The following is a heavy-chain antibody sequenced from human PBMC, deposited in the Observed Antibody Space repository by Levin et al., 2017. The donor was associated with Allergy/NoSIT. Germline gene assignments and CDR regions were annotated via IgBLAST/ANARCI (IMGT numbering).Heavy chain of an antibody. CDR1: GFTFDDYA. V-gene: IGHV3-9*01. CDR2: ISWNSGSI. CDR3: AKDRGQWRYFDL. J-gene: IGHJ2*01. D-gene: IGHD6-19*01. Sequence: LSLTCAASGFTFDDYAMHWVRQAPGKGLEWVSGISWNSGSIGYADSVKGRFTISRDNAKNSLYLQMNSLRAEDTAFYYCAKDRGQWRYFDLWGRGTLVTVSS.